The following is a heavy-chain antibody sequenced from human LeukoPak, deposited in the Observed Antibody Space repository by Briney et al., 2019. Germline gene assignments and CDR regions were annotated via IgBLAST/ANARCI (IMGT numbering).Heavy chain of an antibody. CDR3: ARTPRVSTAFDI. J-gene: IGHJ3*02. Sequence: ASVNVSCKASGYTFTDYYVHWVRQAPGQGLEWVGWINPNSGGTNYARKFQGRVTMTRDTYISTAYMELSRLRSDDTAVYYCARTPRVSTAFDIWGQGTMVTVSS. V-gene: IGHV1-2*02. CDR1: GYTFTDYY. D-gene: IGHD5/OR15-5a*01. CDR2: INPNSGGT.